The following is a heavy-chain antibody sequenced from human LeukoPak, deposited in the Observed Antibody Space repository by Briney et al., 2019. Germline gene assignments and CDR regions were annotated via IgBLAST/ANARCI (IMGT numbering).Heavy chain of an antibody. Sequence: SETLSLTCSVSIGSISSSKWWSWVRQSPVKGLEWIGEIYLYGTTNYNPSFTSRVTMSVDRSRNQFSLKLTSVTAADTAVYYCARFKRAGGWSYFDYWGQGTLVTVSS. CDR1: IGSISSSKW. CDR3: ARFKRAGGWSYFDY. J-gene: IGHJ4*02. V-gene: IGHV4-4*02. D-gene: IGHD6-19*01. CDR2: IYLYGTT.